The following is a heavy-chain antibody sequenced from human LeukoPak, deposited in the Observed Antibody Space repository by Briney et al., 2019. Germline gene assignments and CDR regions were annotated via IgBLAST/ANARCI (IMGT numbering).Heavy chain of an antibody. Sequence: GASVTVSCTASGGTFSSYAISWVRQAPGQGLEWMGGIIPIFGTANYAQKLQGRVTMTTDTSTSTAYMELRSLRSDDTAVYYCARAITIFGVVIISDAFDIWGQGTMVTVSS. J-gene: IGHJ3*02. V-gene: IGHV1-69*05. CDR1: GGTFSSYA. D-gene: IGHD3-3*01. CDR3: ARAITIFGVVIISDAFDI. CDR2: IIPIFGTA.